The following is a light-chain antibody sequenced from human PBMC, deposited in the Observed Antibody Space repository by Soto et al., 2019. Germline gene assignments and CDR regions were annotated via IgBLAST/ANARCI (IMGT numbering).Light chain of an antibody. CDR1: NSDVGGYNY. Sequence: QSVLTQPRSVSGSPGQSVTISCTGTNSDVGGYNYVSWYQQHPDKAPKVMIYDVSKRPSGVPDRFSGSKPGNTASLTISGLQAEDEADYYCCSYAGSNTLVFGGGTQLTVL. V-gene: IGLV2-11*01. CDR2: DVS. J-gene: IGLJ2*01. CDR3: CSYAGSNTLV.